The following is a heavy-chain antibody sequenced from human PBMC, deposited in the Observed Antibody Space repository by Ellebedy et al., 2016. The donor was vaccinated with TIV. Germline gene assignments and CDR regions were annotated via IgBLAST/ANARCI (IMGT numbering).Heavy chain of an antibody. CDR2: IYYSGST. CDR3: ARHILLPNLRLGELSLNWYFDL. CDR1: GGSISSSSYY. V-gene: IGHV4-39*01. Sequence: SETLSLTCTVSGGSISSSSYYWGWIRQPPGKGLEWIGSIYYSGSTYYNPSLKSRVTISVDTSKNQFYLKLSSVTAADTAVYYCARHILLPNLRLGELSLNWYFDLWGRGTLVTVSS. J-gene: IGHJ2*01. D-gene: IGHD3-16*02.